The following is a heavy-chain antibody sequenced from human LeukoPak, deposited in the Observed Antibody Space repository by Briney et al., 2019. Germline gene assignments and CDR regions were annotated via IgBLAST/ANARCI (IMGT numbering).Heavy chain of an antibody. J-gene: IGHJ4*02. V-gene: IGHV3-23*01. CDR3: AKSLGVGGYTRYKGFDQ. Sequence: PGGSLRLSCAASGFTFNSFAMNWVRQAPGKGLEWVSSISGSDGSSHYADFVKGRFTISRDNSKNTLHLQMNSLRAEDTPVYYCAKSLGVGGYTRYKGFDQWGQGTLVTVSS. D-gene: IGHD3-16*02. CDR1: GFTFNSFA. CDR2: ISGSDGSS.